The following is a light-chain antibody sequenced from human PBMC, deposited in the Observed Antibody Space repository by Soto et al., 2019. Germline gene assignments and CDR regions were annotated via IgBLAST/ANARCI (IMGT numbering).Light chain of an antibody. J-gene: IGKJ1*01. Sequence: IQMTQSPSTLSASVGDRVTITCRASQSISIWLAWYQQKPGKAPKLLIYKASSLESEVPSRFSGSGSGTEFTLTIHSLKPDDSATYYCQQYNSDSTFGQGTKVEIK. CDR2: KAS. V-gene: IGKV1-5*03. CDR1: QSISIW. CDR3: QQYNSDST.